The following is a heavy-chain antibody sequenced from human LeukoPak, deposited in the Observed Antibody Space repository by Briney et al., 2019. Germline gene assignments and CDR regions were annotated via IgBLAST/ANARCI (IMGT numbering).Heavy chain of an antibody. J-gene: IGHJ5*02. Sequence: SETLSLTCTVAGGSISSYYGTWNWQPPGQCLDRIGHISYSGSTNYNPSLQSRVLISVDTSKQFSLKLNSVTAADTAVYYCARGYDSGIYGWFDPWGQGTLVTVSS. D-gene: IGHD3-10*01. CDR1: GGSISSYY. CDR2: ISYSGST. CDR3: ARGYDSGIYGWFDP. V-gene: IGHV4-59*13.